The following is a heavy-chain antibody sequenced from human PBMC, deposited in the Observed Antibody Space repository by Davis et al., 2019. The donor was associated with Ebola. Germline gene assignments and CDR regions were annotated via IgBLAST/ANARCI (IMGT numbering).Heavy chain of an antibody. CDR2: TYYSGST. CDR3: ARLDSQRYFDY. Sequence: SETLSLTCTISGGSMNTGVYLWGWVRQPPGLGLEWIGSTYYSGSTYYNPSLKSRVTISVDTSNNQFSFKLNSVTAADTAMYYCARLDSQRYFDYWGQGTLVTISS. J-gene: IGHJ4*02. V-gene: IGHV4-39*01. CDR1: GGSMNTGVYL. D-gene: IGHD3/OR15-3a*01.